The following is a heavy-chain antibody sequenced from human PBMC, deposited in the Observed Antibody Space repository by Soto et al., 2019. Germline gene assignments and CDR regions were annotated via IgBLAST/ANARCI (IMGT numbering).Heavy chain of an antibody. J-gene: IGHJ6*02. Sequence: PGGSLRLSCAASGFTFDDYAMHWVRQAPGKGLEWVSGISWNSGSIGYADSVKGRFTISRDNAKNSLYLQMNSLRAEDTALYYCAKGRAGSYDYYDYGMDVWGQGTTVTVSS. CDR3: AKGRAGSYDYYDYGMDV. CDR2: ISWNSGSI. CDR1: GFTFDDYA. D-gene: IGHD3-10*01. V-gene: IGHV3-9*01.